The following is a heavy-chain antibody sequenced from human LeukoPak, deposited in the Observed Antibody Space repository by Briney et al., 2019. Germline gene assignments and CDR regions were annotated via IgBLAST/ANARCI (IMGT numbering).Heavy chain of an antibody. CDR1: GGTFSSYA. CDR2: IIPIFGTA. D-gene: IGHD1-26*01. CDR3: AGLVGARWDDAFDI. J-gene: IGHJ3*02. V-gene: IGHV1-69*05. Sequence: SVKVSCKASGGTFSSYAISWMRQAPGQGLEWMGGIIPIFGTANYAQKFQGRVTITTDESTSTAYMELSSLRSEDTAVYYCAGLVGARWDDAFDIWGQGTMVTVSS.